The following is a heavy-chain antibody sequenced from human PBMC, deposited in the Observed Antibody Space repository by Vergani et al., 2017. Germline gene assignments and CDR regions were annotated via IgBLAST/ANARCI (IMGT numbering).Heavy chain of an antibody. Sequence: EMQVVETGGGLVQPGGSLRLSCAASGFTVSSNYMSWVRQAPGKGLEWVSVIYSGGSTYYADSVKGRFIISRDNSKNTLYLQMNSLRAEDTAVYHCARPSAPGDYDALDIWGQGTMVTVSS. CDR2: IYSGGST. V-gene: IGHV3-66*04. J-gene: IGHJ3*02. CDR1: GFTVSSNY. CDR3: ARPSAPGDYDALDI. D-gene: IGHD4-17*01.